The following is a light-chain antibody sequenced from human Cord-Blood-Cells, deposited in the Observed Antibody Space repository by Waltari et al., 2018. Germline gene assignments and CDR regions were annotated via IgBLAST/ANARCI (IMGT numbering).Light chain of an antibody. J-gene: IGLJ1*01. CDR3: CSYAGSYTSYV. CDR2: DVS. Sequence: QSAPTQPRSVSGSPGPSVTISCTGTSSDVGGYHYVSWYQQHPGKAPKLMIYDVSKRPSGVPDRFSGSKSGNTASLTISGLQAEDEADYYCCSYAGSYTSYVFGTGTKVTVL. CDR1: SSDVGGYHY. V-gene: IGLV2-11*01.